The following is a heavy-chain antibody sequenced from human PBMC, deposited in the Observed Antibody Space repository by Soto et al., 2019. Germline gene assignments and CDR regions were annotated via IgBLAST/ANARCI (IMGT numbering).Heavy chain of an antibody. J-gene: IGHJ4*02. D-gene: IGHD3-10*01. Sequence: QVQLVQSGAEMKKPGSSVKVSCKASGGTVGTYTISWVRQAPGQGLEWMGRIVPVLNKAIYAQSFQGSVTVTADKSLTTMYMELTTLTSEDTAVYYCASGPGTLRDPSLDYWGQGTLVSVSS. CDR2: IVPVLNKA. CDR1: GGTVGTYT. CDR3: ASGPGTLRDPSLDY. V-gene: IGHV1-69*02.